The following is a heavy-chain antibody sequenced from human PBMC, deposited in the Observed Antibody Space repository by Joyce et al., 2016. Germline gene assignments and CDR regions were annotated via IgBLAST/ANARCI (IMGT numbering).Heavy chain of an antibody. V-gene: IGHV4-39*07. Sequence: GDSINNGDYYWAWLRQPPGKGLEWIGSLHEAPTTYYNPSLKSRMFMSVDTSKNQFSLKVDSVTAADTAVYYCARDFSMIIDVFELWGLGTLVTVSS. CDR2: LHEAPTT. CDR1: GDSINNGDYY. D-gene: IGHD3-22*01. J-gene: IGHJ3*01. CDR3: ARDFSMIIDVFEL.